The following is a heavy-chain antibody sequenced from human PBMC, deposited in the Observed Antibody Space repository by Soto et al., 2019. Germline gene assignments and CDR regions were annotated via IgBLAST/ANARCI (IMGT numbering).Heavy chain of an antibody. CDR2: ISYDGSNK. V-gene: IGHV3-30*03. CDR3: ATTSIVGATGAFDI. J-gene: IGHJ3*02. CDR1: GFTFSSYG. Sequence: GGSLRLSCAASGFTFSSYGMHWVRQAPGKGLEWVAVISYDGSNKYYADSVKGRFTISRDNSKNTLYLQMNSLRAEDTAVYYCATTSIVGATGAFDIWGQGTMVTVSS. D-gene: IGHD1-26*01.